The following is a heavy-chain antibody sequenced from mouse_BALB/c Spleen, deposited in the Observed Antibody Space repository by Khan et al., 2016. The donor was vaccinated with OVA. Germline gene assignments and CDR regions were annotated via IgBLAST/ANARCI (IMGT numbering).Heavy chain of an antibody. J-gene: IGHJ3*01. CDR2: INYSGST. Sequence: EVQLQESGPGLVKPSQSLSLTCTVTGYSITSDYAWNWVRQFPGNKLEWMGSINYSGSTSYNPSLKSRISITRDTSKNQFFLKLNFVTTEDTATYYSAMGRTYWGQGTLVTVSA. V-gene: IGHV3-2*02. D-gene: IGHD4-1*01. CDR1: GYSITSDYA. CDR3: AMGRTY.